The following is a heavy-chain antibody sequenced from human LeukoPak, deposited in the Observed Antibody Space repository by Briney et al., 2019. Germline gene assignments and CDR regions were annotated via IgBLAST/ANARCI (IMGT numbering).Heavy chain of an antibody. Sequence: GGSLRLSCAASGFTFDDYGMSWVRQAPGKGLEWVSGINWNGGSTGYADSVKGRFTISRDNAKNSLYLQMNSLRTEDTALYYCARGKYDPPFDYWGQGTLVTVSS. V-gene: IGHV3-20*04. D-gene: IGHD3-3*01. J-gene: IGHJ4*02. CDR3: ARGKYDPPFDY. CDR1: GFTFDDYG. CDR2: INWNGGST.